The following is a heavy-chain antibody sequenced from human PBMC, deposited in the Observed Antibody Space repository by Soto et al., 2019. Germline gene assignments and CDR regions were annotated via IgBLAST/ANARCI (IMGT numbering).Heavy chain of an antibody. CDR3: ARDLEYSSSLGFDY. Sequence: EVQLVESGGGLVKPGGSLRLSCAASGFTFSSYSMNWVRQAPGKGLEWVSSISSSSSYIYYADSVKGRFTISRDNAKNSLYLQMNSLRAGDTAVYYCARDLEYSSSLGFDYWGQGTLVTVSS. CDR1: GFTFSSYS. V-gene: IGHV3-21*01. J-gene: IGHJ4*02. D-gene: IGHD6-6*01. CDR2: ISSSSSYI.